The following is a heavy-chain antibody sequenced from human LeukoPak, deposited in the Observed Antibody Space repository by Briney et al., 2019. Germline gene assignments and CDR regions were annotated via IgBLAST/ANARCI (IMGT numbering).Heavy chain of an antibody. Sequence: SETLSLTCIVSGGPISSYYWRWIRQPAGRGLEWIGQIHTSGSTNYNPSLKSRVAMSVDTSKNQFSLELSSVTAADTAVYYCAGGAQPTGWSFDYWGQGALVTVSS. CDR1: GGPISSYY. J-gene: IGHJ4*02. CDR3: AGGAQPTGWSFDY. V-gene: IGHV4-4*07. CDR2: IHTSGST. D-gene: IGHD6-19*01.